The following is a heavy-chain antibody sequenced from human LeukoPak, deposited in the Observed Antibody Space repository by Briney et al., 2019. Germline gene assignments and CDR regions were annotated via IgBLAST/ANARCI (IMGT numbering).Heavy chain of an antibody. Sequence: ASVKVSCKASGYTFTDYFIHWVRQAPGQGLEWMGWIYPKSGGTNYAQKFQGRVTMTRDTSINTAYMELSSLTSDDTAVYYCARDLPGDGHNSAYDIWCQGTMVTVSS. J-gene: IGHJ3*02. CDR2: IYPKSGGT. D-gene: IGHD5-24*01. V-gene: IGHV1-2*02. CDR3: ARDLPGDGHNSAYDI. CDR1: GYTFTDYF.